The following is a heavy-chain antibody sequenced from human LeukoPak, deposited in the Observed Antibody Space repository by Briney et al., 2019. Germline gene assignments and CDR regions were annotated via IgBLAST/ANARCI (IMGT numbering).Heavy chain of an antibody. D-gene: IGHD6-13*01. CDR1: GYTFTSYG. CDR2: ISAYNGNT. Sequence: ASVKVSCKASGYTFTSYGISWVRQAPGQGLEWMGWISAYNGNTNYAQKLQGRVTMTKDTSTSTAYMLLSGLRTDDTSVYYCTRTGSSWPEFDYWGQGTLVTVSS. CDR3: TRTGSSWPEFDY. V-gene: IGHV1-18*01. J-gene: IGHJ4*02.